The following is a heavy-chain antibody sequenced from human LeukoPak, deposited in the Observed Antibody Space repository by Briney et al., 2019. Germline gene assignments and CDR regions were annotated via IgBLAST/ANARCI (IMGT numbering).Heavy chain of an antibody. CDR1: GGSISSYY. J-gene: IGHJ4*02. D-gene: IGHD3-10*01. CDR2: IYYSGST. V-gene: IGHV4-59*01. CDR3: ARGLMVRGVIGAYFDY. Sequence: PSETLSLTCTVSGGSISSYYWSWIRQPPGKGLEWIGYIYYSGSTNYNPSLKSRVTISVDTSKNQFSLKLSSVTAADTAVYYCARGLMVRGVIGAYFDYWGQGTLVTVSS.